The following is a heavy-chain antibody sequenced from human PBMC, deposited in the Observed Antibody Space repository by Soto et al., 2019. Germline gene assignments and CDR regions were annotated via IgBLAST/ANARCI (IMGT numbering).Heavy chain of an antibody. CDR2: INAGNGNT. J-gene: IGHJ5*02. V-gene: IGHV1-3*01. D-gene: IGHD2-15*01. CDR1: GYTFTNYA. CDR3: ARADCSSGSCYPAWWFDP. Sequence: ASVKVSCKASGYTFTNYAMHWMRQAPGQRLEWMGWINAGNGNTKYSQKFQGRVTISRDTSASTAYMELSSLRCEDTAIYYCARADCSSGSCYPAWWFDPWGQGTLVTVSS.